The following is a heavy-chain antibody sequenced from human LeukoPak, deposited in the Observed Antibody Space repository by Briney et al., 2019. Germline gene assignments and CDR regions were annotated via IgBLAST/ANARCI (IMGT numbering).Heavy chain of an antibody. CDR3: AREDGTGSYDY. CDR1: GGSISSYY. Sequence: SETLSLTCTVSGGSISSYYWTWIRQPAGKGLEWIGRIYADGRTNYNPSLKSRVTMSVDTSKNQFSLKLSSVTAADTAMYYCAREDGTGSYDYWGQGTLVTVSS. J-gene: IGHJ4*02. D-gene: IGHD1-26*01. V-gene: IGHV4-4*07. CDR2: IYADGRT.